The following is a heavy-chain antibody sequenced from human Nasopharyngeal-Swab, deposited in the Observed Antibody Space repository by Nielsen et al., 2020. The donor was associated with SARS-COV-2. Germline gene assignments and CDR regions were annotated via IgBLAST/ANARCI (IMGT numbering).Heavy chain of an antibody. Sequence: GGSLRLSCTAYGFTFNNYWMDWVRQVPGKGLVWVSHITSDGTTTSYSYSVKGRFTTSRDNLKDTLYLQMNSLRAEDTAVYYCARSYWGAEDVWGKGTTVTVSS. D-gene: IGHD7-27*01. V-gene: IGHV3-74*01. CDR3: ARSYWGAEDV. J-gene: IGHJ6*04. CDR2: ITSDGTTT. CDR1: GFTFNNYW.